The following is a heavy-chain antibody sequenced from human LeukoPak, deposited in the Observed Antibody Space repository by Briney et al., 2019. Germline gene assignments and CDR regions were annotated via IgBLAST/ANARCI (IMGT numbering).Heavy chain of an antibody. CDR3: VRDQSLWALDI. J-gene: IGHJ3*02. Sequence: GGSLRLSCAASGFTFSNYWMHWVRHAPGKGLMWVSRIKGDEIDTIGADFVKGRFTTSRDNAKNTLYLQMNSLRAEDTATYYCVRDQSLWALDIWGQGTTVTVSS. CDR1: GFTFSNYW. V-gene: IGHV3-74*01. D-gene: IGHD1-26*01. CDR2: IKGDEIDT.